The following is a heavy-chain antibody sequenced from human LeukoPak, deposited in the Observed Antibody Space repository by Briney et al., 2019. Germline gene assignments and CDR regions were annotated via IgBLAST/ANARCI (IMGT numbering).Heavy chain of an antibody. V-gene: IGHV4-34*01. CDR1: GGSFSGYY. D-gene: IGHD3-3*01. CDR2: INHSGST. Sequence: SETLSLTCAVYGGSFSGYYWSWIRQPPGKGLEWIGEINHSGSTYYNPSLKSRVTISVDTSKNQFSLKLSSVTAADTAVYYCARHVFLEWLLSWFDPWGQGTLVTVSS. J-gene: IGHJ5*02. CDR3: ARHVFLEWLLSWFDP.